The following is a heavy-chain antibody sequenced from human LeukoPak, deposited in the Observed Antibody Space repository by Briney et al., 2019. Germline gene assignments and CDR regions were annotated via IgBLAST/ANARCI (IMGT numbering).Heavy chain of an antibody. Sequence: GASVKASCKASGYTFTGYYMHWVRQAPGQGLEWMGWINPNSGGTNYAQKFQGRVTMTRDTSISTAYMELSRLRSDDTAVYYCARDPTPLYYYDSSGFDYWGQGTLVTVSS. D-gene: IGHD3-22*01. CDR2: INPNSGGT. CDR1: GYTFTGYY. CDR3: ARDPTPLYYYDSSGFDY. V-gene: IGHV1-2*02. J-gene: IGHJ4*02.